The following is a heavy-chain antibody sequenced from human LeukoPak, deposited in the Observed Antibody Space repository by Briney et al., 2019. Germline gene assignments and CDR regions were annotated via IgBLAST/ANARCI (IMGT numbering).Heavy chain of an antibody. V-gene: IGHV1-69*13. Sequence: ASVKVSCKTSGGTFRNYGFTWVRQAPGQGLEWMGGIIPIFGTGKYAQKFQGRVTVTADEFTSTAYMELSSLRSEDTAVYYCASRYCSGGSCFSRDYYYYYMDVWGKGTTVTVSS. CDR3: ASRYCSGGSCFSRDYYYYYMDV. CDR2: IIPIFGTG. J-gene: IGHJ6*03. D-gene: IGHD2-15*01. CDR1: GGTFRNYG.